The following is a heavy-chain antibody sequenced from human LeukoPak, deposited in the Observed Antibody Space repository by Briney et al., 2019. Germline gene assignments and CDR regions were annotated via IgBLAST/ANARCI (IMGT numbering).Heavy chain of an antibody. Sequence: ASVKVSCKAFGYTFTGYYMHWVRQAPGQRLEWMGWINHNSGGTNYAQKFQGRVTMTRDTSISTAYMELSRLRSDDTAVYYCAREPYGIASYWGQGTLVTVSS. D-gene: IGHD2-21*01. V-gene: IGHV1-2*02. J-gene: IGHJ4*02. CDR2: INHNSGGT. CDR3: AREPYGIASY. CDR1: GYTFTGYY.